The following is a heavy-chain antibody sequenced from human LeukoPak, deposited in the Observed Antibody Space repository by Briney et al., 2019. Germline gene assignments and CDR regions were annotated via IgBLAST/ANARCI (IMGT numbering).Heavy chain of an antibody. CDR1: GGSFSGYY. J-gene: IGHJ6*02. Sequence: SETLSLTCAVYGGSFSGYYWSWIRQPPGKGLEWIGEINHSGSTNYNPSLKSRVTISVDTSKNQFSLKLSSVTAADTAVYYCARDDRMARGPQYYYYGMDVWGQGTTVTVSS. V-gene: IGHV4-34*01. D-gene: IGHD3-10*01. CDR2: INHSGST. CDR3: ARDDRMARGPQYYYYGMDV.